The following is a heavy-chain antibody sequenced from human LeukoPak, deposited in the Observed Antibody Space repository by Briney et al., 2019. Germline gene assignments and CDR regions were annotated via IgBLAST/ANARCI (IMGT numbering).Heavy chain of an antibody. CDR1: GFTFSSYA. D-gene: IGHD5-12*01. V-gene: IGHV3-23*01. CDR3: AKDSGYDLLLDY. Sequence: GGSLRLSCEASGFTFSSYAMSWVRQAPGKGLEWVSAISGSGGSTYYADSVKGRFTISRDNSKNTLYLQMNSLRAEDTAVYYCAKDSGYDLLLDYWGQGTLVTVSS. CDR2: ISGSGGST. J-gene: IGHJ4*02.